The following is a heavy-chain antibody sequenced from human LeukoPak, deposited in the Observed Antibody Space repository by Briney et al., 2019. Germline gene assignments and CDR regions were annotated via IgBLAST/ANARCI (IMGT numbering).Heavy chain of an antibody. D-gene: IGHD2-2*01. J-gene: IGHJ6*02. V-gene: IGHV1-2*02. CDR3: ARAYLHCSSTSCPSYYYGMDV. Sequence: ASVKVSCKASGYTFTGYYMHWVRQAPGQGLEWMGLINPNSGGTNYAQKFQGRVTMTRDTSISPAYMELSRLRSDDTAVYYCARAYLHCSSTSCPSYYYGMDVWGQGTTVTVSS. CDR1: GYTFTGYY. CDR2: INPNSGGT.